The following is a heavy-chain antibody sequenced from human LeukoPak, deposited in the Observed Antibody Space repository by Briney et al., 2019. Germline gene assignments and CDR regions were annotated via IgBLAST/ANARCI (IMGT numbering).Heavy chain of an antibody. CDR2: ISYDGSNK. CDR3: AKDRNYDILTVYDAFDI. J-gene: IGHJ3*02. Sequence: GGSLRLSCAASGFTFSSYGMHWVRQAPGKGLEWVAVISYDGSNKYYADSVKGRFTISRDNSKNTLYLQMNSLRAEDTAVYYCAKDRNYDILTVYDAFDIWGQGTMVTVSS. CDR1: GFTFSSYG. V-gene: IGHV3-30*18. D-gene: IGHD3-9*01.